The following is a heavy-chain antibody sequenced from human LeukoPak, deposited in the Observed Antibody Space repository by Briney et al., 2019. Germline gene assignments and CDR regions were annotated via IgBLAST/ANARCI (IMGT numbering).Heavy chain of an antibody. CDR2: FSASKNNR. Sequence: GGSLRLSCAASGFTFSSTSMSWVRQAPGKGLEWVSSFSASKNNRHYVDSVKGRFIISRDNSKNTLFLQMNNLGAEDTAVYYCAKGPKWELQDYWGQGTLVTVSS. CDR1: GFTFSSTS. CDR3: AKGPKWELQDY. J-gene: IGHJ4*02. D-gene: IGHD1-26*01. V-gene: IGHV3-23*01.